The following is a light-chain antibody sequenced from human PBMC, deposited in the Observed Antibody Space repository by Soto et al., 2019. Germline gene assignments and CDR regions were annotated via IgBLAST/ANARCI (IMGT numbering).Light chain of an antibody. Sequence: DVQMTQSPSSLSAFVGDRVTITCRASQGIAPYLAWFQQKPWKVPKLLIYATSTLQSGVPSRFSGSGSGTHFTLPISSLQPEDVGTYYCHKYNIAPLTFGGATKVQIK. J-gene: IGKJ4*01. CDR1: QGIAPY. V-gene: IGKV1-27*01. CDR2: ATS. CDR3: HKYNIAPLT.